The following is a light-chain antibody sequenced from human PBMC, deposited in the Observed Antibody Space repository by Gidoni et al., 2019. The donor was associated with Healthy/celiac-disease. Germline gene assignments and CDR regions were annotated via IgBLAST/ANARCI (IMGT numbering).Light chain of an antibody. CDR2: GAS. Sequence: EIVLTQSPGTLSFSPGERATLSCRASQSVSSSYLAWYQQKPGQAPRLLIYGASSRATGIPDRFSGSGSGTDLTLTISRREPEDFAVYYCQQYGSSPFTFGPGTKVDIK. J-gene: IGKJ3*01. CDR3: QQYGSSPFT. V-gene: IGKV3-20*01. CDR1: QSVSSSY.